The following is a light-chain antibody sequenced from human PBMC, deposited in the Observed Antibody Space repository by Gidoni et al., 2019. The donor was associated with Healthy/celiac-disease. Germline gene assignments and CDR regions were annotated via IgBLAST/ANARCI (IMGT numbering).Light chain of an antibody. CDR2: AAS. V-gene: IGKV1-39*01. CDR1: QSISSY. J-gene: IGKJ2*04. Sequence: DIQMTQSPSSLSASVGDRVTITCRASQSISSYLNWYQQQPGKAPKLMIYAASSLQSGVPSRFSGSGSGTDFTLTISSLQPEDFATYYCQQSYSTPLCSFGQGTKLEIK. CDR3: QQSYSTPLCS.